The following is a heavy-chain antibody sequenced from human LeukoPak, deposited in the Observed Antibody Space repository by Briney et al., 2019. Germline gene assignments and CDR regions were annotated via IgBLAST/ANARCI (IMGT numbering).Heavy chain of an antibody. CDR2: IYSGGGT. D-gene: IGHD5-24*01. CDR1: GFTFDDYG. J-gene: IGHJ4*02. CDR3: ARDVGDGYNFDY. Sequence: GGSLRLSCAASGFTFDDYGMSWVRQAPGKGLEWVSVIYSGGGTGYADSVKGRFTISRDKSKNTLYLQMNSLRAEDTAVYYCARDVGDGYNFDYWGQGTLVTVSS. V-gene: IGHV3-66*01.